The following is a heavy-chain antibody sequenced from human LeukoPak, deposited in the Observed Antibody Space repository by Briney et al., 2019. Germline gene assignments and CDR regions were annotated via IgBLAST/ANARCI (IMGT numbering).Heavy chain of an antibody. CDR3: TTVAS. CDR1: GFTFSDAW. D-gene: IGHD2-15*01. V-gene: IGHV3-15*01. Sequence: GGSLRLSCAASGFTFSDAWMSWVRQAPGKGLEWVGRIKSKTDGETTDYAGPVKGRCTISRDDSKNTLYLHMNSLKTEDTAVYYCTTVASWGQGTLVTISS. CDR2: IKSKTDGETT. J-gene: IGHJ5*02.